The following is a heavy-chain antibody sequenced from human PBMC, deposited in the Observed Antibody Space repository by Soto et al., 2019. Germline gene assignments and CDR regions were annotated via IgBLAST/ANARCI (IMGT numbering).Heavy chain of an antibody. Sequence: LSLTCAVYGESFSGYYWSWIRQPPGKGLEWIGEINNFGSTNYNPSLKSRVTISVDTSKNQVSLKLSSVTAADTAVYYCARADDYGDYVFDYWGQGTLVTVSA. D-gene: IGHD4-17*01. CDR1: GESFSGYY. J-gene: IGHJ4*02. CDR3: ARADDYGDYVFDY. CDR2: INNFGST. V-gene: IGHV4-34*01.